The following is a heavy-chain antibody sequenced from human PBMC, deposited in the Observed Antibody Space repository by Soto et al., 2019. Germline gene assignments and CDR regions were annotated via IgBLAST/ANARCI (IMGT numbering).Heavy chain of an antibody. CDR3: ARATGYTYYYTSGSYWFDY. J-gene: IGHJ4*02. V-gene: IGHV3-11*06. CDR1: GVTFSDYY. CDR2: ISGSSSSHT. D-gene: IGHD3-10*01. Sequence: GGSLRLSCAASGVTFSDYYISWIRQAPGKGLEWISYISGSSSSHTNYADSVKGRFTVSRDNAKNSLFLQMNSLRAEDTAVYYCARATGYTYYYTSGSYWFDYWGQGTLVIVYS.